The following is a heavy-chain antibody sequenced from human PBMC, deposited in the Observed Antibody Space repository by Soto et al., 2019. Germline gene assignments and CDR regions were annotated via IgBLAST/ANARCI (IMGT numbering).Heavy chain of an antibody. CDR1: GGTFSSYA. CDR2: IIPIFGTA. J-gene: IGHJ4*02. D-gene: IGHD3-10*01. V-gene: IGHV1-69*13. CDR3: ARKALGGSGSYNY. Sequence: GASVKVSCKASGGTFSSYAISWVRQAPGQGLEWMGGIIPIFGTANYAQKFQGRATITADESTSTAYMELSSLRSEDTAVYYCARKALGGSGSYNYWGQGTLVTVSS.